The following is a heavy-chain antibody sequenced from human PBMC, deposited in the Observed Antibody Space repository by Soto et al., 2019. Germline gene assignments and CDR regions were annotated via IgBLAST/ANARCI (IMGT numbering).Heavy chain of an antibody. Sequence: QVALKESGPVLVKPTETLTLTCTVSGFSLNDARVGVSWIRQPPGRALEWLAHIFSNDEKSYSTSLYNRLTISKDTSKSQVALTMTNMGPVDTATYFCARIQDYVWGSYPYDVWGQGSLVTVSS. CDR1: GFSLNDARVG. CDR2: IFSNDEK. J-gene: IGHJ4*02. CDR3: ARIQDYVWGSYPYDV. D-gene: IGHD3-16*02. V-gene: IGHV2-26*01.